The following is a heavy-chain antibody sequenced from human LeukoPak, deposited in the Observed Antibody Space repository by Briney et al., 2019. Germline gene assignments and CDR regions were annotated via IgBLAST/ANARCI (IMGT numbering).Heavy chain of an antibody. J-gene: IGHJ4*02. V-gene: IGHV3-64*02. CDR3: ARGLEMATTWDY. CDR2: ISYKGGPT. Sequence: WGSLRLSCAASGFPLSSFSMHWVRQSPGRGLEYVSAISYKGGPTYYADSVKGRFTISRDNAKNSLYLQLNSLRAEDTAVYYCARGLEMATTWDYWGQGTLVTVSS. CDR1: GFPLSSFS. D-gene: IGHD5-24*01.